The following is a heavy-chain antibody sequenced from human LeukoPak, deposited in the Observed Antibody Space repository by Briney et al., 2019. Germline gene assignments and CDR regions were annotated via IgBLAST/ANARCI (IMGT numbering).Heavy chain of an antibody. J-gene: IGHJ4*02. CDR2: FDPEDGET. CDR3: ATDLSTVAGPRFDY. CDR1: GYTLTELS. Sequence: ASVKVSCKVSGYTLTELSMHWVRQAPGKGLEWMGGFDPEDGETIYAQKFQGRVTMTEDTSTDTAYMELSSLRSEDTAVYYCATDLSTVAGPRFDYWGQGTLVTVSS. D-gene: IGHD6-19*01. V-gene: IGHV1-24*01.